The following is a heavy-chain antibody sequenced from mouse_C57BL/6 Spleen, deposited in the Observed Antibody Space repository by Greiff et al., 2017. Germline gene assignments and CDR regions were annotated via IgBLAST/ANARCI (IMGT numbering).Heavy chain of an antibody. CDR2: IYPGSGST. J-gene: IGHJ2*01. CDR1: GYTFTSYW. D-gene: IGHD1-1*01. CDR3: ARGITTVEDYFDY. Sequence: VQLQQPGAELVKPGASVKMSCKASGYTFTSYWITWVKQRPGQGLEWIGDIYPGSGSTNYNEKFKSKATLTVDTSSSTAYMQLSSLTSEDSAVYYCARGITTVEDYFDYWGQGTTLTVSS. V-gene: IGHV1-55*01.